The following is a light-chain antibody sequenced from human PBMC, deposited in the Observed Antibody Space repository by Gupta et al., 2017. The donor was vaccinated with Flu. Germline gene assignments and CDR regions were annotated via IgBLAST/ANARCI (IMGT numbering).Light chain of an antibody. V-gene: IGKV1-39*01. CDR1: QSIGNY. CDR3: QQSVKTLLT. J-gene: IGKJ4*01. Sequence: DIQMTQSPSPLSASLGDRVTITCRASQSIGNYLNWYQQKPGKAPKLLIYGGSSLKSGAPSRFSGSGSGTDFTLTISRLQPEDFATYYCQQSVKTLLTFGGGTKVEIK. CDR2: GGS.